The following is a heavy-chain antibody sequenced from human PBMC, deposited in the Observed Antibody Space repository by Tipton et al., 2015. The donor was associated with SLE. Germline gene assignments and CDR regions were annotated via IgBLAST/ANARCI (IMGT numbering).Heavy chain of an antibody. J-gene: IGHJ6*02. CDR3: ARDRPIAAAGGGVYSYYGMDV. CDR1: GFTFSSYA. Sequence: SLRLSCAASGFTFSSYAMSWVRQAPGKGLEWVSAISGSGGSTYYADSVKGRFTISRDNSKNTLYLQMNSLRAEDTAVYYCARDRPIAAAGGGVYSYYGMDVWGQGTTVTVSS. D-gene: IGHD6-13*01. V-gene: IGHV3-23*01. CDR2: ISGSGGST.